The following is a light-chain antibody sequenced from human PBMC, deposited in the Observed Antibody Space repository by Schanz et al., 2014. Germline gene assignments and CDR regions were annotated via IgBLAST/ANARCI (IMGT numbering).Light chain of an antibody. CDR2: DAS. Sequence: AIQLTQSPSSLSASVGDRVTITCRASQGISSAVAWYQQKPGKAPKLLIYDASSLESGVPSRFSGSGSGADFTLTISSLQPEDFAVYYCHQYGSSPPWTFGQGTRVEIK. CDR1: QGISSA. V-gene: IGKV1-13*02. CDR3: HQYGSSPPWT. J-gene: IGKJ1*01.